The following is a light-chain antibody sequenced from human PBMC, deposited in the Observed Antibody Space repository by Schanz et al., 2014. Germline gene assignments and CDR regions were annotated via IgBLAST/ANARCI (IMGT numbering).Light chain of an antibody. CDR2: GAS. V-gene: IGKV3-15*01. Sequence: EIVLTQSPATLSLSPGERATLSCRASQSVSNYLAWYQEKPGQAPRLLIYGASTRATGIPARFSGSGSGTEFTLTISSLQSEDFVVYYCQQYNNWPPYTFGQGTKLEIK. CDR1: QSVSNY. CDR3: QQYNNWPPYT. J-gene: IGKJ2*01.